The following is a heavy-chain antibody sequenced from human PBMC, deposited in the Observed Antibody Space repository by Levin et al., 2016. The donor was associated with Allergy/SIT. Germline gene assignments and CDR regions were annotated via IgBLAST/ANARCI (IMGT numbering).Heavy chain of an antibody. Sequence: GESLKISCAASGFSVSNNYMNWVRQAPGKGLEWISLISGGGSTFYADSVKDRFTISRDNSKNTLYLQMNSLRAEDTAVYYCARLAGTCYSWSKKGPCGSYYYYGMDVWGQGTTVTVSS. CDR2: ISGGGST. J-gene: IGHJ6*02. CDR3: ARLAGTCYSWSKKGPCGSYYYYGMDV. D-gene: IGHD2-15*01. CDR1: GFSVSNNY. V-gene: IGHV3-66*04.